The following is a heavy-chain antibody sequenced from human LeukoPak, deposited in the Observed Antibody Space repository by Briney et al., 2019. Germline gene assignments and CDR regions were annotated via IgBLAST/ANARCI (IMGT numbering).Heavy chain of an antibody. CDR1: GFTFSSYI. CDR2: ISSSSSYI. D-gene: IGHD2-2*01. V-gene: IGHV3-21*01. CDR3: AKGYCSSTGCYGYYYYGMDV. J-gene: IGHJ6*02. Sequence: GGSLRLSCAASGFTFSSYIMNWVRQAPGKGLEWVSSISSSSSYIYYADSVKGRFTISRDNAKNSLYLQMNSLRAEDTAVYYCAKGYCSSTGCYGYYYYGMDVWGQGTTVTVSS.